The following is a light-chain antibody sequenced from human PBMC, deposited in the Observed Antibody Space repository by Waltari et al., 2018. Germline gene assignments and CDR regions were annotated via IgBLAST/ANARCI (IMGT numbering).Light chain of an antibody. CDR3: GTWDGSLSGAV. CDR2: ENS. Sequence: QSVLTQPPSVSAAPGQRVTISCSGGSSNLGNNYVSWYRQFPGTAPKLLIYENSERPSGIPGRFSGSKSGTSATLDITGLQAGDEADYYCGTWDGSLSGAVFGGGTHLTVL. J-gene: IGLJ7*01. V-gene: IGLV1-51*02. CDR1: SSNLGNNY.